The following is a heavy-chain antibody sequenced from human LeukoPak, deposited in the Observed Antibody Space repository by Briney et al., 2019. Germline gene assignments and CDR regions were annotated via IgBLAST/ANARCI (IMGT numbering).Heavy chain of an antibody. CDR1: GGSISTSSYY. Sequence: SETLSLICTVSGGSISTSSYYWGWIRQPPGKGLEWIGSIYYSGSTYYNPSLKSRVTISVDTSKNQFSLKLSSVTAADTAVYYCARRSSLLGYSSSWTFDYWGQGTLVTVSS. CDR3: ARRSSLLGYSSSWTFDY. CDR2: IYYSGST. V-gene: IGHV4-39*01. J-gene: IGHJ4*02. D-gene: IGHD6-13*01.